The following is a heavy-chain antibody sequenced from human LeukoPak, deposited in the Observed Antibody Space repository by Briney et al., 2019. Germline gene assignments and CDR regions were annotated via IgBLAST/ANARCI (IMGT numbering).Heavy chain of an antibody. CDR3: ARGTYDSSGYPTDDAFDI. D-gene: IGHD3-22*01. CDR2: IGTAGDT. Sequence: GGSLRLSCAASGFTFSSYDMHWVRQATGKGLEWVSAIGTAGDTYYPGSVKGRFTISRENAKNSLYLQMNSLRAGDTAVNYCARGTYDSSGYPTDDAFDIWGQGTMVTVSS. J-gene: IGHJ3*02. V-gene: IGHV3-13*04. CDR1: GFTFSSYD.